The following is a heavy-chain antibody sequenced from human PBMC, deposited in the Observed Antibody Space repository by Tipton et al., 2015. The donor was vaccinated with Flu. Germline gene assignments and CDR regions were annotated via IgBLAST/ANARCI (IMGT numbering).Heavy chain of an antibody. Sequence: GSLRLSCAASGFTFSSYGIHWVRQAPGKGLEWVAFIRSDGSHKYYADSVKGRLTISRDNSRNTLYLQMDSLRAEDTAVYYCAKGDSNSWYCFDFWGQGTLVTVSS. J-gene: IGHJ4*02. CDR2: IRSDGSHK. V-gene: IGHV3-30*02. D-gene: IGHD6-13*01. CDR1: GFTFSSYG. CDR3: AKGDSNSWYCFDF.